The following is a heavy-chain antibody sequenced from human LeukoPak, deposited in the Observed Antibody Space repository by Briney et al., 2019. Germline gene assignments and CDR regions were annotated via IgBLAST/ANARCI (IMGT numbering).Heavy chain of an antibody. J-gene: IGHJ4*02. V-gene: IGHV3-23*01. CDR1: GFTFNSYW. Sequence: GGSLRLSCVASGFTFNSYWMSWVRQAPGKGLEWVSGISPSGDITYYADSVKGRFTISRDNSKNTLYLEVISLTAEDTAVYYCAKDDAWLRFGEWSQGTLVTVSS. CDR3: AKDDAWLRFGE. D-gene: IGHD3-10*01. CDR2: ISPSGDIT.